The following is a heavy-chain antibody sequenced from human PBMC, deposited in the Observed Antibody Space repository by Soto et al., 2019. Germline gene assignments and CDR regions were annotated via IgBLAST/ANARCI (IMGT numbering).Heavy chain of an antibody. Sequence: PGGSLRLSCAASGFTFSSYSMNWVRQAPGKGLEWVSSISSSSSYIYYADSVKGRFTISRDNAKNSLYLQMNSLRAEDTAVYYCARVVGYGDYEMPDAFDIWGQGTMVTVSS. CDR2: ISSSSSYI. CDR1: GFTFSSYS. V-gene: IGHV3-21*01. CDR3: ARVVGYGDYEMPDAFDI. D-gene: IGHD4-17*01. J-gene: IGHJ3*02.